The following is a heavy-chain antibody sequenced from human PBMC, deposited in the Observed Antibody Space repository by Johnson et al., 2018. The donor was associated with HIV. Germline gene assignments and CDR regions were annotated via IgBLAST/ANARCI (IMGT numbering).Heavy chain of an antibody. J-gene: IGHJ3*02. CDR2: IRWDGAIT. V-gene: IGHV3-43D*03. D-gene: IGHD1-26*01. CDR1: GFTFDDYA. CDR3: ARDGPRGSYGAFDI. Sequence: VQLVESGGGLVQPGRSLRLSCAASGFTFDDYAMHWVRQVPGNGLEWVSLIRWDGAITHYADSVKGQFTISRDNSRNSLYLQMKSLTAEDTALYYCARDGPRGSYGAFDIWGQGTMVTVSS.